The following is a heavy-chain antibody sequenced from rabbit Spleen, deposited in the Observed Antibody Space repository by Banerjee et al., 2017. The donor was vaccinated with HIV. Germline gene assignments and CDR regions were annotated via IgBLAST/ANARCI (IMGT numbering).Heavy chain of an antibody. Sequence: QSLEESGGDLVKPGASLTLTCTPSGFFFSSGQYMCWVRQAPGKGLEWIACIILDNSGNTFYATWAKGRFTVSKTSSTTVTLQMTSLTAADTATYFCARRAYNSDWGAFNLWGPGTLVTVS. CDR1: GFFFSSGQY. V-gene: IGHV1S40*01. CDR2: IILDNSGNT. D-gene: IGHD4-1*01. CDR3: ARRAYNSDWGAFNL. J-gene: IGHJ4*01.